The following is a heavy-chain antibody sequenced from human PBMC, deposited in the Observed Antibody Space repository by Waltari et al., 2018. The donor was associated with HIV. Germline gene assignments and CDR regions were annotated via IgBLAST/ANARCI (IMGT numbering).Heavy chain of an antibody. J-gene: IGHJ4*02. V-gene: IGHV3-23*04. CDR2: ISRTGSAT. D-gene: IGHD1-1*01. CDR3: VTSGYNFVEYGHRLDF. Sequence: EVRFVESGGGLVRPGGSLRLSCTTSSFNFDLYYMQWVRQAPGRGLEWVASISRTGSATYYADVVKGRFTVSRDNSMDMLSLHITSLRVDDTAVYYCVTSGYNFVEYGHRLDFWGRGVLVTIS. CDR1: SFNFDLYY.